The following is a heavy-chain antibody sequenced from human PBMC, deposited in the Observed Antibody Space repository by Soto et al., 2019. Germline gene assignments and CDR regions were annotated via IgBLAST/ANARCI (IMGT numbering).Heavy chain of an antibody. V-gene: IGHV3-30-3*01. CDR2: ISYDGSNK. Sequence: QVQLVESGGGVVQPGRSLRLSCAASGFTFSSYAMHWVRQAPGKGLEWVAGISYDGSNKYYADSVKGRFTISRDNSKNTLYLQMNSLRAEDTAVYYCARDPRPYYYGMDVWGQGTTVTVSS. CDR3: ARDPRPYYYGMDV. CDR1: GFTFSSYA. J-gene: IGHJ6*02.